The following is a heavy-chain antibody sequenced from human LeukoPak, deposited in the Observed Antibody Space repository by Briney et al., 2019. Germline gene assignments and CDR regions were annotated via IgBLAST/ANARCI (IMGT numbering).Heavy chain of an antibody. CDR2: INPNSGGT. Sequence: ASVKVSCKASGYTFTGYYMHWVRQAPGQGLEWMGWINPNSGGTNYAQKFQGRVTMTRDTSISTAYMELSRLRSDDTAVYYCARVEYSYGHNDYWGQGTLVTVSS. CDR1: GYTFTGYY. CDR3: ARVEYSYGHNDY. J-gene: IGHJ4*02. D-gene: IGHD5-18*01. V-gene: IGHV1-2*02.